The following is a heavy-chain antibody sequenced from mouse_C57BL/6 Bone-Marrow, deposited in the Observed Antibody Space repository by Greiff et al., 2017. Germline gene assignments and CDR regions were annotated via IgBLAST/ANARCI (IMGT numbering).Heavy chain of an antibody. Sequence: QVQLQQPGAELVRPGTSVKLSCKASGYTFTSYWMHWVKQRPGQGLEWIGVIDPSDSYTNYNQKFKGKATLTVDTSSSTAYMQLSSLTSEDSAVYYCARSGYVVTAYYFDYWGQGTTLTVSS. CDR1: GYTFTSYW. V-gene: IGHV1-59*01. J-gene: IGHJ2*01. CDR3: ARSGYVVTAYYFDY. CDR2: IDPSDSYT. D-gene: IGHD2-5*01.